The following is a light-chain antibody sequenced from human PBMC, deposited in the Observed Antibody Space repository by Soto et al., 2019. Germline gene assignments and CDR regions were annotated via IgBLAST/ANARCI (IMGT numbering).Light chain of an antibody. J-gene: IGKJ3*01. CDR3: QQDGSSPPFT. V-gene: IGKV3-20*01. CDR1: QSVSSSY. Sequence: EIVLTQSPGTLSLSPGERATLSCRASQSVSSSYLAWYQQKPGQAPRLLIYGASSRATGIPDRFSGSGSGTDFTLTISRLEPEEFAVYYCQQDGSSPPFTFGPGTKVDIK. CDR2: GAS.